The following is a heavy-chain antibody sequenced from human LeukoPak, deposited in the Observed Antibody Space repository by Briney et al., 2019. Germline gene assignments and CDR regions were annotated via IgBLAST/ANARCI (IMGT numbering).Heavy chain of an antibody. CDR3: ASSGWYRGY. J-gene: IGHJ4*02. CDR1: GGSFRGYY. Sequence: PSETLSLTCAVYGGSFRGYYWSWIRQPPGKGLEWIGEINHSGSTTYNPSLKSRVTISEDTSKNQFSLKLNSVTAADTAVYYCASSGWYRGYWGQGTLVTVSS. D-gene: IGHD6-19*01. CDR2: INHSGST. V-gene: IGHV4-34*01.